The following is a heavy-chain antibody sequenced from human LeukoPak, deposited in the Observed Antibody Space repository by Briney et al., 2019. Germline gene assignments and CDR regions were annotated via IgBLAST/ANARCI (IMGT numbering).Heavy chain of an antibody. Sequence: GGSLRLSCAASGFTFSSYGMHWVRQAPGKGLEWVAVISYDGSNKYYADSVKGRFTISRDNSKNPLYLQMNSRRAEDTAVYYCACSGAPGRRGDPNYFDYGGQEPLVTVPS. CDR2: ISYDGSNK. D-gene: IGHD2-21*02. CDR3: ACSGAPGRRGDPNYFDY. CDR1: GFTFSSYG. J-gene: IGHJ4*02. V-gene: IGHV3-30*03.